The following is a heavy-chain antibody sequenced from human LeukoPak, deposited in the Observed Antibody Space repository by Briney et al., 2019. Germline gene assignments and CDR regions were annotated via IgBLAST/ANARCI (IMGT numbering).Heavy chain of an antibody. CDR2: IKSKIDGGTT. CDR1: GFTFSNAW. CDR3: TTAYYDFWSGYYSF. D-gene: IGHD3-3*01. V-gene: IGHV3-15*01. Sequence: GGSLRLSCAASGFTFSNAWMSWVRQAPGKGLEWVGRIKSKIDGGTTDYAAPVKGRFTISRDDSKNTLYLQINSLKTEDTAVYYCTTAYYDFWSGYYSFWGQGTLVTVSS. J-gene: IGHJ4*02.